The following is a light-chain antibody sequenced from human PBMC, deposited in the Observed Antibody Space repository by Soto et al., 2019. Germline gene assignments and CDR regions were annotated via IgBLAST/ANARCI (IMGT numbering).Light chain of an antibody. CDR1: RSNIAINT. Sequence: QSALTQPPSASVAPGQWVTISCSGGRSNIAINTVNWYLQLPGTAPKLLIYINNQRPSGVSDRFSGSKSGTSASLDITGLQSEDEGDYYCAAWDDSVNGWVFGAGTKVTVL. CDR2: INN. V-gene: IGLV1-44*01. CDR3: AAWDDSVNGWV. J-gene: IGLJ3*02.